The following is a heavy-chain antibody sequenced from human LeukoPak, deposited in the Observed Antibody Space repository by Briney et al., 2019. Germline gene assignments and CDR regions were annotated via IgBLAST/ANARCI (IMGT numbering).Heavy chain of an antibody. CDR2: IYPGDSDT. V-gene: IGHV5-51*04. CDR3: ARELVGANAFFDY. D-gene: IGHD1-26*01. Sequence: GESLKISCKGSGYSFTSYRIGWVRQMPGKGLEWMGIIYPGDSDTRYSPSFQGQVTISADKPISTAYLQWSSLKASDTAMYYCARELVGANAFFDYWGQGTLVTVSS. CDR1: GYSFTSYR. J-gene: IGHJ4*02.